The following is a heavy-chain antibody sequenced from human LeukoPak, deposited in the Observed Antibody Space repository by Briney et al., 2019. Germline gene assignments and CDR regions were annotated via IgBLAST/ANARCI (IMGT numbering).Heavy chain of an antibody. V-gene: IGHV4-4*09. Sequence: SETLSLTCTVSGGSISSYYWSWIRQPPGKGLEWIGYIYTSGSTNYHPSLKSRVTISVDTSKNQFSLKLSSVTAADTAVYYCARLGGSIAARPGYYYYYMDVWGKGTTVTVSS. CDR3: ARLGGSIAARPGYYYYYMDV. CDR2: IYTSGST. D-gene: IGHD6-6*01. CDR1: GGSISSYY. J-gene: IGHJ6*03.